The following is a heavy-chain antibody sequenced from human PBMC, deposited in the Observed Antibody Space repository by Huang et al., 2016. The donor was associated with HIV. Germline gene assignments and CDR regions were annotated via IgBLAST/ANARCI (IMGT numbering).Heavy chain of an antibody. CDR2: MNPNSGDT. Sequence: QVQLVQSGAEVKKPGASVKVSCKASGYTFTNYDINWRRQATGQGLEWMGWMNPNSGDTGFAQKFQGRVTMTRNTSISTAYMELSSLRSEDTAVYYCARGGLLWFGELSTWGQGTLVTVSS. CDR1: GYTFTNYD. V-gene: IGHV1-8*01. D-gene: IGHD3-10*01. J-gene: IGHJ5*02. CDR3: ARGGLLWFGELST.